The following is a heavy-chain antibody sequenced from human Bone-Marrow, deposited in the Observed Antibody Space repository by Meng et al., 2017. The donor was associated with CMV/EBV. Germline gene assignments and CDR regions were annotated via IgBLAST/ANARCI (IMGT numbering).Heavy chain of an antibody. V-gene: IGHV3-15*01. CDR1: GFTFSNAW. D-gene: IGHD3-3*01. CDR3: TTEGYYDFWSGYYRVGY. CDR2: IKSKTDGGTT. Sequence: GESLKISCAASGFTFSNAWMSWVRQAPGKGLEWVGRIKSKTDGGTTDYAAPVKGRFTISRDDSKNTLYLQMNSLKTEDTAMYYCTTEGYYDFWSGYYRVGYWGQGTLVTVSS. J-gene: IGHJ4*02.